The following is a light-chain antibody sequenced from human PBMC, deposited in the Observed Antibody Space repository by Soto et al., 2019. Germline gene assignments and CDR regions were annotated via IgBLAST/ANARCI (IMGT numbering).Light chain of an antibody. CDR2: AAS. CDR3: QQYGDSVHT. CDR1: QSISSY. J-gene: IGKJ4*01. Sequence: DIQMTQSPSSLSASVGDRVTITCRASQSISSYLNWYQQKPGKAPKVLIYAASSLQSGVPSRFSGIGSGTDFTLSISSLQPEDFAVYYCQQYGDSVHTFGGGTKVDIK. V-gene: IGKV1-39*01.